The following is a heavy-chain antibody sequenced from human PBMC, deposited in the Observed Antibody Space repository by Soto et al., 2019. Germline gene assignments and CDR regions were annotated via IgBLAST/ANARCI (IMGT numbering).Heavy chain of an antibody. V-gene: IGHV4-30-2*01. Sequence: QLQLQESGSGLVKPSQTLSLTCALSGGSISSGSYSWGWMRQPPGKGLEWIGNVYHSGGGYYSPSLTSRVTISVDKSNTQFSLKLDSVTAADPAVYYCASSGEDSESSGYLAFEVWGQGTMVTVSS. CDR3: ASSGEDSESSGYLAFEV. CDR1: GGSISSGSYS. J-gene: IGHJ3*01. D-gene: IGHD3-22*01. CDR2: VYHSGGG.